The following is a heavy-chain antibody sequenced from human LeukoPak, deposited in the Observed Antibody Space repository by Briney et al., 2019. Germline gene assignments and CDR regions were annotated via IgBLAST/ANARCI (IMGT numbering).Heavy chain of an antibody. CDR2: FFPIFGTT. J-gene: IGHJ4*02. CDR1: GATPGGLL. Sequence: GAPGKSSSKPFGATPGGLLSSWGGRALGQGLGGRGGFFPIFGTTNYAQKFQGRVTISADESTNTAYMELSSLRSEDTAVYYCARDLVPYGSGNSMGDWGQGTLVTVSS. V-gene: IGHV1-69*01. D-gene: IGHD3-10*01. CDR3: ARDLVPYGSGNSMGD.